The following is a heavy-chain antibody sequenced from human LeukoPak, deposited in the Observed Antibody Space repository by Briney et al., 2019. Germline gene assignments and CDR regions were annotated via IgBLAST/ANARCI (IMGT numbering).Heavy chain of an antibody. J-gene: IGHJ6*03. CDR1: GYSISSGYY. D-gene: IGHD3-10*01. CDR3: ARDYYGSGSYRDYYYYMDV. CDR2: IYHSGST. Sequence: SETLSLTRTVSGYSISSGYYWGWIRQPPGKGLEWIGSIYHSGSTYYNPSLKSRVTISVDTSKNQFSLKLSSVTAADTAVYYCARDYYGSGSYRDYYYYMDVWGKGTTVTISS. V-gene: IGHV4-38-2*02.